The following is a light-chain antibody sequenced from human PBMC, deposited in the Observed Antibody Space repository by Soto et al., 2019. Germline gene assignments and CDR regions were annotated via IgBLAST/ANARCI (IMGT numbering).Light chain of an antibody. CDR2: ATS. Sequence: EIVLTQSPATLPVSPGERATLSCRASQTVNSDYLAWFQQRPGQAPRLLIFATSRRATDIPDRFSGSGSGTDFTLAIRRLEPEDFGVYYCQQFGSSIPHTFGQGTKVDIK. CDR1: QTVNSDY. CDR3: QQFGSSIPHT. J-gene: IGKJ2*01. V-gene: IGKV3-20*01.